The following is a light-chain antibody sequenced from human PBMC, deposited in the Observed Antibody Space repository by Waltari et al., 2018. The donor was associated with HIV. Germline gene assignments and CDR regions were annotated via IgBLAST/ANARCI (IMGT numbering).Light chain of an antibody. J-gene: IGLJ3*02. CDR3: ATWDDSLNAWV. CDR2: SDD. V-gene: IGLV1-44*01. CDR1: SSNICSNT. Sequence: QSVLNQSPSASGTPGQRVIISCSGSSSNICSNTVTWYQQFPGTAPKLLIYSDDQRPSGFPERFSGSKSATSASLAISGLRSEDEADYYCATWDDSLNAWVFGGGTKLTVL.